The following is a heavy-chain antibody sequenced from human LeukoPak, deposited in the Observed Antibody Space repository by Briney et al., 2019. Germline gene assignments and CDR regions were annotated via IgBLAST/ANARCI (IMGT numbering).Heavy chain of an antibody. D-gene: IGHD1-26*01. Sequence: ASVKVSCKASGYTFTSYGISWVRQAPGQGVERMGWISAYNGNTNYAQKLQGRVTMTTDTPTSTAYMELRSLRSDDTAVYYCARVVGGSYYYYYMDVWGKGTTVTVSS. V-gene: IGHV1-18*01. J-gene: IGHJ6*03. CDR1: GYTFTSYG. CDR2: ISAYNGNT. CDR3: ARVVGGSYYYYYMDV.